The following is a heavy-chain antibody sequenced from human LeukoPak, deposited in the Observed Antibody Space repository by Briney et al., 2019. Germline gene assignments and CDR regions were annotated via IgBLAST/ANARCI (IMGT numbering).Heavy chain of an antibody. V-gene: IGHV4-59*01. CDR1: GGSISSYY. J-gene: IGHJ3*02. CDR3: ARGTNYDILTGYSGSIGFDI. D-gene: IGHD3-9*01. CDR2: IYYSGST. Sequence: SETLSLTCTVSGGSISSYYWSWIRQPPGKGLEWIGYIYYSGSTNYNPSLKSRVTISVDTSKNQFSLKLSSVTAADTAVYYCARGTNYDILTGYSGSIGFDIWGQGTTVTVSS.